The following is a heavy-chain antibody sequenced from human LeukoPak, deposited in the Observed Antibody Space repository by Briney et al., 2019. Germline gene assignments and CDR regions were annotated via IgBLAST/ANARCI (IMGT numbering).Heavy chain of an antibody. CDR2: FDPEDGET. V-gene: IGHV1-24*01. D-gene: IGHD3-22*01. Sequence: GASVTVSFKVSGYTLTELSMHWVRQAPGKGLEWMGGFDPEDGETIYAQKFQGRVTMTEDTSTDTAYMELSSLRSEDTAVYYCATVAHYYDSSGYLVLGGFDYWGQGTLVTVSS. CDR3: ATVAHYYDSSGYLVLGGFDY. J-gene: IGHJ4*02. CDR1: GYTLTELS.